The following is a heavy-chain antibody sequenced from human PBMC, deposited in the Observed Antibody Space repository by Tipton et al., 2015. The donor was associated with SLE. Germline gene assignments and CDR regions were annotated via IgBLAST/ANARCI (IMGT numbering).Heavy chain of an antibody. CDR2: MNPNSGNT. J-gene: IGHJ3*02. Sequence: QLVQSGAEVKKPGAPVKVSCKASGYTFTSYDINWVRQATGQGLEWMGWMNPNSGNTGYAQKSQGRVTMTRNTSISTAYMELSSLRSEDSAVYYCARGARYYDFWSGYSGYAFDILGQGTMVTVSS. D-gene: IGHD3-3*01. CDR3: ARGARYYDFWSGYSGYAFDI. V-gene: IGHV1-8*01. CDR1: GYTFTSYD.